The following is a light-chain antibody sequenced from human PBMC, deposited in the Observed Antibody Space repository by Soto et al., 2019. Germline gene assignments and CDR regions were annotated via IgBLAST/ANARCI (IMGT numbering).Light chain of an antibody. Sequence: QSALTQPPSASGSPGQSVTISCTGSSSDVGGYNYVSWYQQHPGKAPKLMIYEVSKRPSGVPDRLSGSKSGNTASLTVSGLQAEDEADYYCSSYGGSNPVGFGGGTKLTVL. V-gene: IGLV2-8*01. CDR3: SSYGGSNPVG. J-gene: IGLJ2*01. CDR2: EVS. CDR1: SSDVGGYNY.